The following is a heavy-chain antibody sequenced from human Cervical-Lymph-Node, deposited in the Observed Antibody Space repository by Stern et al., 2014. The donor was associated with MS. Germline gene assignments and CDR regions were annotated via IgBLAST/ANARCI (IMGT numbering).Heavy chain of an antibody. CDR3: ARDVQGDGNYNLDH. D-gene: IGHD1-1*01. J-gene: IGHJ4*02. V-gene: IGHV3-74*01. CDR1: GFTLSRYW. CDR2: MNNDGTTT. Sequence: EVQLEESGGGLLQPGGSLRLSCAASGFTLSRYWMHWVRQAPGKGLVWLSRMNNDGTTTNYADSVKGRFTISRDNAKNMVYLQVNSLRVDDTAVYYCARDVQGDGNYNLDHWGQGTLVTVSS.